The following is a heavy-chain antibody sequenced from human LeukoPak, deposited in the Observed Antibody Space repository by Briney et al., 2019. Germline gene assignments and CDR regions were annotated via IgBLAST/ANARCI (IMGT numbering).Heavy chain of an antibody. CDR1: GFTFTKSA. CDR3: AAPRSGNYYAAFDI. D-gene: IGHD1-26*01. J-gene: IGHJ3*02. CDR2: IAVGSGNT. V-gene: IGHV1-58*01. Sequence: GTSVKVSCKASGFTFTKSAVQWVRQARGQSLEWIGWIAVGSGNTNCTQKFQERVTITRDMSTSTAYMELSSLRSEDSAVYYCAAPRSGNYYAAFDIWGQGTMVTVSS.